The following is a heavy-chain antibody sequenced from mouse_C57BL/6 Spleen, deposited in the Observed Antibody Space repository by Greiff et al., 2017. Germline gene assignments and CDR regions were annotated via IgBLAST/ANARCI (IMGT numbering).Heavy chain of an antibody. Sequence: EVQLQQSGAELVKPGASVKLSCTASGFNIKDYYMHWVKQRTEQGLEWIGRIDPEDGETKYAPKFQGKATIPADTSSNTAYLQLSSLTSEDTAVYYCAAPYDYDLYYAMDYWGQGTSVTVSS. CDR3: AAPYDYDLYYAMDY. V-gene: IGHV14-2*01. CDR1: GFNIKDYY. CDR2: IDPEDGET. D-gene: IGHD2-4*01. J-gene: IGHJ4*01.